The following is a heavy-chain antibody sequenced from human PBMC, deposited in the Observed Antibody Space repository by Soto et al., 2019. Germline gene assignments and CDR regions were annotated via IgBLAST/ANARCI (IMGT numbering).Heavy chain of an antibody. D-gene: IGHD3-9*01. CDR1: GGSISSYY. CDR3: ARDILTGYYYYGMDV. J-gene: IGHJ6*02. CDR2: IYYSGST. Sequence: PSETLSLTCTVSGGSISSYYWSWIRQPPGKGLEWIGYIYYSGSTNYNPSLKSRVTISVDTSKNQFSLKLSSVTAAHTAVYYCARDILTGYYYYGMDVWGQGTTVTVSS. V-gene: IGHV4-59*01.